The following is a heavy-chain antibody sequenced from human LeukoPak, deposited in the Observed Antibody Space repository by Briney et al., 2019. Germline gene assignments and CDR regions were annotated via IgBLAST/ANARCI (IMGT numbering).Heavy chain of an antibody. D-gene: IGHD4-17*01. Sequence: GGSLRLSCAASGFTVSSNYMSWVRQAPGKGLEWVSAISGSGGSTYYADSVKGRFTISRDNSKNTLYLQMNSLRAEDTAVYYCAKHMTTVTTPIDYWGQGTLVTVSS. V-gene: IGHV3-23*01. CDR2: ISGSGGST. CDR3: AKHMTTVTTPIDY. CDR1: GFTVSSNY. J-gene: IGHJ4*02.